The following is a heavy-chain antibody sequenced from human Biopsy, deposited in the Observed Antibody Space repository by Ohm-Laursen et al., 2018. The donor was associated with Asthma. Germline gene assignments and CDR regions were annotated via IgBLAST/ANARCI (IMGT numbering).Heavy chain of an antibody. J-gene: IGHJ6*02. V-gene: IGHV1-69*13. CDR2: IMTVFGTT. CDR3: ARCQVGYSSGWSLLLKKIYYSGMDV. D-gene: IGHD6-19*01. Sequence: SVKVSCKAPGGTFSNFAISWVRQAPGQGLEWLGGIMTVFGTTNYAQKFQGRVTITADESTSKAYMEVTSLRSEDTAIYYCARCQVGYSSGWSLLLKKIYYSGMDVWGQGTAVTVSS. CDR1: GGTFSNFA.